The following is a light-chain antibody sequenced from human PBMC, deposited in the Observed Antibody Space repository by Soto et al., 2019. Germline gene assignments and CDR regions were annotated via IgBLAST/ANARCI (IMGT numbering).Light chain of an antibody. CDR1: QSISSY. V-gene: IGKV1-39*01. Sequence: DIQMTQSPSSLSASAGDRVTITCRASQSISSYVNWYQHNPGNAPKLLIYSASTLHSGVPSRFTGSGSGTHFTLTISSLQPEDMATYYCPQSYITKLTFGGGPKVEV. CDR2: SAS. J-gene: IGKJ4*01. CDR3: PQSYITKLT.